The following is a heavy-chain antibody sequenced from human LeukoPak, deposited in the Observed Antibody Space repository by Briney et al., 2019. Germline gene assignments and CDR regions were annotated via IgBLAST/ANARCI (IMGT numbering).Heavy chain of an antibody. Sequence: ASVKVSCKASGYTFTSYDINWVRQATGQGLEWMGWMNPNSGNTGYAQKFQGRVTITRNTSISTAYMELSSLRSEDTAVCYCARFSRSEAAGTADVWGEGTTVTVSS. CDR3: ARFSRSEAAGTADV. D-gene: IGHD6-13*01. V-gene: IGHV1-8*03. CDR1: GYTFTSYD. CDR2: MNPNSGNT. J-gene: IGHJ6*04.